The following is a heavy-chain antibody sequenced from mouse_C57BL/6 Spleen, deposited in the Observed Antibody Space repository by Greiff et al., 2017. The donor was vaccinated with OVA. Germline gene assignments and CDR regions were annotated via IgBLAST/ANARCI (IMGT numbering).Heavy chain of an antibody. CDR2: ISSGSSTI. CDR3: ARDYYGNYVGFDY. J-gene: IGHJ2*01. D-gene: IGHD2-1*01. CDR1: GFTFSDYG. Sequence: EVKVVESGGGLVKPGGSLKLSCAASGFTFSDYGMHWVRQAPEKGLEWVAYISSGSSTIYYADTVKGRFTISRDNAKNTLFLQMTSLRSEDTAMYYCARDYYGNYVGFDYWGQGTTLTVSS. V-gene: IGHV5-17*01.